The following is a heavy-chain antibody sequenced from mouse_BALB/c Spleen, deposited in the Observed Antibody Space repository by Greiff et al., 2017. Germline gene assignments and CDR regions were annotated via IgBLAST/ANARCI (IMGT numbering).Heavy chain of an antibody. D-gene: IGHD1-1*01. CDR3: ARETTVSYAMDY. CDR2: ISSGGST. V-gene: IGHV5-6-5*01. CDR1: GFTFSSYA. Sequence: EVMLVESGGGLVKPGGSLKLSCAASGFTFSSYAMSWVRQTPEKRLEWVASISSGGSTYYPDSVKGRFTISRDNARNILYLQMSSLRSEDTAMYYCARETTVSYAMDYWGQGTSVTVSS. J-gene: IGHJ4*01.